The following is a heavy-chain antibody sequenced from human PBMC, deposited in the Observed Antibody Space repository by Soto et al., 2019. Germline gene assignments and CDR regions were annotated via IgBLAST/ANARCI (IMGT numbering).Heavy chain of an antibody. D-gene: IGHD3-10*01. V-gene: IGHV4-31*02. CDR2: IYYSGST. J-gene: IGHJ4*02. CDR3: ARSASYGSGFDY. Sequence: IHQHPGKGLEWIGYIYYSGSTYYNPSLKSRVTISVDTSKNQFSLKLSSVTAADTAVYYCARSASYGSGFDYWGQGTLVTVSS.